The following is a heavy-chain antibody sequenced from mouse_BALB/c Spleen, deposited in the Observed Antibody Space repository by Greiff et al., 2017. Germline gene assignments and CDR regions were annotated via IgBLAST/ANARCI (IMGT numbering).Heavy chain of an antibody. J-gene: IGHJ1*01. CDR1: GYSITSDYA. Sequence: EVQLQESGPGLVKPSQSLSLTCTVTGYSITSDYAWNWIRQFPGNKLEWMGYISYSGSTSYNPSLKSRISITRDTSKNQFFLQLNSVTTEDTATYYCARSYYRYDWYFDVWGAGTTVTVSS. V-gene: IGHV3-2*02. D-gene: IGHD2-14*01. CDR2: ISYSGST. CDR3: ARSYYRYDWYFDV.